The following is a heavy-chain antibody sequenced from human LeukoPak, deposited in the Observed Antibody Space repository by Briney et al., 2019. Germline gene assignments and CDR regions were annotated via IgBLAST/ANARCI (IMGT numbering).Heavy chain of an antibody. CDR1: GGSISSYY. CDR3: ARVDVEDAFDI. J-gene: IGHJ3*02. D-gene: IGHD1-1*01. CDR2: IYYSGST. Sequence: SETLSLTCTVSGGSISSYYGSWIRQPPGKGLEWIGYIYYSGSTNYNPSLKSRVTISVDTSKNQFSLKLSSVTAADTAVYYCARVDVEDAFDIWGQGTMVTVSS. V-gene: IGHV4-59*01.